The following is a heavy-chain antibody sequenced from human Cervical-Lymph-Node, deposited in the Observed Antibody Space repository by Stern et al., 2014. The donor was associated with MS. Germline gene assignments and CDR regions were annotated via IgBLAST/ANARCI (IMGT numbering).Heavy chain of an antibody. J-gene: IGHJ3*02. CDR3: ARDVGYISAGDDAFDI. CDR2: IDTSGTT. D-gene: IGHD6-6*01. V-gene: IGHV4-61*02. Sequence: QLQLQESGPGLVKPSQTLSLTCTVSGGSISSTSYYWNWIRQPAGKGLEWIGRIDTSGTTKYNPSLNSRATISVDTSKTQSSLKLSSVTAADTAVYYCARDVGYISAGDDAFDIWGPGTMILVSS. CDR1: GGSISSTSYY.